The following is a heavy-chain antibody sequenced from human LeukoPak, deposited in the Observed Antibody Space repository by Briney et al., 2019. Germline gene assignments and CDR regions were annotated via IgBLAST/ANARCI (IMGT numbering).Heavy chain of an antibody. CDR2: ISSSSSYI. CDR3: ASRAPLYGSGSSSDY. CDR1: EFTFSDYY. V-gene: IGHV3-21*01. Sequence: GGSLRLSCAASEFTFSDYYMSWVRQAPGKGLEWVSSISSSSSYIYYADSVKGRFSISRDNAKNSLYLQMNSLRAEDTAVYYCASRAPLYGSGSSSDYWGQGTLVTVSS. D-gene: IGHD3-10*01. J-gene: IGHJ4*02.